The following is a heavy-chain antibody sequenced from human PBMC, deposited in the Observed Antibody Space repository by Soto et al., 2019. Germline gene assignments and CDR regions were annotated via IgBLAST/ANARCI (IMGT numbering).Heavy chain of an antibody. Sequence: ASVKVSCKASGYNFKVYGISCVRQTPGQGLEWMGWINVHDGNTNFGERFKGRITLTTDKSTDTAYMELWSLRSDDTAMYYCARADYGENNWLDPRGQGTQVT. CDR3: ARADYGENNWLDP. J-gene: IGHJ5*02. V-gene: IGHV1-18*01. CDR2: INVHDGNT. D-gene: IGHD4-17*01. CDR1: GYNFKVYG.